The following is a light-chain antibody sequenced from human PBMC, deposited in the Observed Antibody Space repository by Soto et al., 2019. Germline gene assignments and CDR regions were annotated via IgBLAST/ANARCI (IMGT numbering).Light chain of an antibody. CDR1: SSDVGGYNY. CDR3: SSYTTSSTWV. V-gene: IGLV2-14*01. CDR2: EVS. Sequence: QSALTQPASMSGSPGQSITISCTGTSSDVGGYNYVSWYQQHPGKAPKVMIYEVSYRPSGISNRFSGSKSGNTASLTISGLQAEDEANYYCSSYTTSSTWVFGGGTKLTVL. J-gene: IGLJ3*02.